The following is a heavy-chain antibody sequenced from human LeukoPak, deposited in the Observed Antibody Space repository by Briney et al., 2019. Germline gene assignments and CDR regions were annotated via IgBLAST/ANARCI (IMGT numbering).Heavy chain of an antibody. CDR1: GYTFTGYY. J-gene: IGHJ3*02. V-gene: IGHV1-2*02. CDR3: ARVFYDSSGYYDAFDI. CDR2: INHNSGGT. D-gene: IGHD3-22*01. Sequence: ASVKVSCKASGYTFTGYYMHWVRQAPGQGLEWMGWINHNSGGTNYAQKFQGRVTMTRDTSISTAYMELSRLRSDDTAVYYCARVFYDSSGYYDAFDIWGQGTLVTVSS.